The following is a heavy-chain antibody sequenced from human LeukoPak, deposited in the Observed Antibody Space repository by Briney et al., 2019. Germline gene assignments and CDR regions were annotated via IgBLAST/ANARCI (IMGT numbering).Heavy chain of an antibody. V-gene: IGHV1-8*02. J-gene: IGHJ4*02. CDR2: MNPNSGNT. CDR3: ARRVVRGVKVYFDY. CDR1: GYTFTSYY. D-gene: IGHD3-10*01. Sequence: ASVKVSCKASGYTFTSYYMHWVRQATGQGLEWMGWMNPNSGNTGYAQKFQGRVTMTRNTSISTAYMELSSLRSEDTAVYYCARRVVRGVKVYFDYRGQGTLVTVSS.